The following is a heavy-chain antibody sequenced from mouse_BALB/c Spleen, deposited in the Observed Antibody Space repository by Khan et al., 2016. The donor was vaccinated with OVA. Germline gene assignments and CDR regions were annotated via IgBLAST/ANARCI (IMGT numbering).Heavy chain of an antibody. CDR2: IWSGGTT. D-gene: IGHD2-12*01. CDR3: ARNSYRYDFTY. J-gene: IGHJ3*01. Sequence: QVQLKESGPGLVQPSQNLSITCTVSGFSLITYGVHWVRQSPGKGLEWLGVIWSGGTTDYNEAFISRLSISKDNSKSQVFINMNSRQSDYTAIYYCARNSYRYDFTYWGRGTLVTVSS. V-gene: IGHV2-4-1*01. CDR1: GFSLITYG.